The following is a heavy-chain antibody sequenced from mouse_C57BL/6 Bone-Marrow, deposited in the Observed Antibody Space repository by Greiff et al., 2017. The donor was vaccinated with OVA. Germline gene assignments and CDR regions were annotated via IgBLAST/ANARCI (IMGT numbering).Heavy chain of an antibody. D-gene: IGHD1-1*01. CDR2: IAPSDSYI. Sequence: QVQLQQPGAELVRPGTSVKLSCKASGYTFTNYWMHWVKQRPGQGLEWIGVIAPSDSYINYNHKFKGRATLTVDTSSSTAYMHLSILTSDDSAVYFYAHYSSRLYLRYGGQGTSLTVSA. V-gene: IGHV1-59*01. J-gene: IGHJ2*02. CDR3: AHYSSRLYLRY. CDR1: GYTFTNYW.